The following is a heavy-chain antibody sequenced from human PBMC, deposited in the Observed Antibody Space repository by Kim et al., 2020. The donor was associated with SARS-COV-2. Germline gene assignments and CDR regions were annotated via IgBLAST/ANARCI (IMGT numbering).Heavy chain of an antibody. D-gene: IGHD2-2*01. V-gene: IGHV3-49*03. J-gene: IGHJ4*02. Sequence: GGSLTLSCTASGFTFGDYAMSWFRQAPGKGLEWVGFIRSKAYGGTTEYAASVKGRFTISRDDSKSIAYLQMNSLKTEDTAVYYCTRARCSSTSFLMGLGIDYCGQGTLVTVSS. CDR2: IRSKAYGGTT. CDR3: TRARCSSTSFLMGLGIDY. CDR1: GFTFGDYA.